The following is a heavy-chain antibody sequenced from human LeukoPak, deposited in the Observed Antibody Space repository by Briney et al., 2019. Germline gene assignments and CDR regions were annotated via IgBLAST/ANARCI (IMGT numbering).Heavy chain of an antibody. CDR2: IYYSGST. V-gene: IGHV4-31*03. CDR1: GGSISSGGYY. Sequence: SQTLSLTCTVSGGSISSGGYYWSWLRQHRGKGLEWIGYIYYSGSTYYNPSLKSRVTISVDTSKNQFSLKLSSVTAADTAVYYCARGVLYFRVVTAMFDYWGQGTLVTVSS. D-gene: IGHD2-21*02. J-gene: IGHJ4*02. CDR3: ARGVLYFRVVTAMFDY.